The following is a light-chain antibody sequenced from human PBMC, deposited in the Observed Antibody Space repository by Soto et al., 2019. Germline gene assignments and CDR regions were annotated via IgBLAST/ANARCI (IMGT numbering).Light chain of an antibody. Sequence: QSALTQPASVCGSPGQSITISCTGTSSDVGGYDYVSWYQQHPGKAPRLMMYEVSDRPSGVSNRFSGSKSGNTASLTISGLQAEDEADYYCSSYTGTSTEVFGTGTKLTVL. CDR1: SSDVGGYDY. CDR2: EVS. V-gene: IGLV2-14*01. CDR3: SSYTGTSTEV. J-gene: IGLJ1*01.